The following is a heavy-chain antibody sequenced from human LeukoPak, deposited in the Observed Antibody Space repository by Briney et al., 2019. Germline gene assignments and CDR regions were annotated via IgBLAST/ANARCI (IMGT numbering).Heavy chain of an antibody. Sequence: GGSLRLSCSASGFTFSSYAMHWVRQAPGKGLQYVSAISSSGGNTHYADSVKGRFTISRDNSKNTLYLQMSSLRAEDTAVYYCVKRGRYGDYAYDYWGQGSLVTVSS. CDR2: ISSSGGNT. D-gene: IGHD4-17*01. V-gene: IGHV3-64D*06. J-gene: IGHJ4*02. CDR1: GFTFSSYA. CDR3: VKRGRYGDYAYDY.